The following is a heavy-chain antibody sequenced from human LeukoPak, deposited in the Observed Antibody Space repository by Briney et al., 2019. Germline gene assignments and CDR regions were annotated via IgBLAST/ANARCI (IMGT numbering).Heavy chain of an antibody. CDR3: ARGGYYGSGSYYNDDAFDI. D-gene: IGHD3-10*01. CDR2: INHSGST. V-gene: IGHV4-34*01. Sequence: SETLSLTCAVYGGSFSGYYWSWIRQPPGKGLEWIGEINHSGSTNYNPSLKSRVTISVDTSKNQFSLMLNSVTAADTAVYYCARGGYYGSGSYYNDDAFDIWGQGTVVTVSS. J-gene: IGHJ3*02. CDR1: GGSFSGYY.